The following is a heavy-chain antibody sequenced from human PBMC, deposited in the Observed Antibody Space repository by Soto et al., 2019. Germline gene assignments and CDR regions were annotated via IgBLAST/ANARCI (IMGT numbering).Heavy chain of an antibody. V-gene: IGHV3-30*04. CDR3: ARNTDHRLVRGWLDP. J-gene: IGHJ5*02. CDR1: GLSIYTSA. CDR2: ISHDGSHE. D-gene: IGHD3-10*01. Sequence: AGGSLRLSCAASGLSIYTSAMHWVRQAPGKGLEWVAMISHDGSHEYYGDSVKGRFSVSRDNSQNILHLRMNSLRIEDTAVYFCARNTDHRLVRGWLDPWGQGTLVTVSS.